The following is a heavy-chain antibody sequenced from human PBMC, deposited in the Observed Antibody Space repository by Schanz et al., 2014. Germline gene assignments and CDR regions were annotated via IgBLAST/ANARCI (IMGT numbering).Heavy chain of an antibody. CDR1: GFGFSSYS. D-gene: IGHD1-26*01. CDR3: ARGGSGSHYRLDY. Sequence: DVHLLESGGGLVQPGGSLRLSCAASGFGFSSYSMNWVRQAPGKGLEWVSYISGSSRTIYYADSMKGRFTVSRDNAENALYLQMNSLRAEDTGLYFCARGGSGSHYRLDYWGQGTLLTVSS. V-gene: IGHV3-48*01. J-gene: IGHJ4*02. CDR2: ISGSSRTI.